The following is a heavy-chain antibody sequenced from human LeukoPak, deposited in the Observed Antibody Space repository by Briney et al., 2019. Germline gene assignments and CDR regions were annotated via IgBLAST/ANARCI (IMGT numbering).Heavy chain of an antibody. V-gene: IGHV3-23*01. CDR3: AKDNGGVILKSFDY. CDR2: ISGSGGST. Sequence: GGSLRLSCAASGFTFSRYAMSWVRQAPGKGLEWVSGISGSGGSTYYADSVKGRFTISRDNSKNTLFLQMNSLRAEDTAVYHCAKDNGGVILKSFDYWGQGTLVTVSS. CDR1: GFTFSRYA. D-gene: IGHD3-16*02. J-gene: IGHJ4*02.